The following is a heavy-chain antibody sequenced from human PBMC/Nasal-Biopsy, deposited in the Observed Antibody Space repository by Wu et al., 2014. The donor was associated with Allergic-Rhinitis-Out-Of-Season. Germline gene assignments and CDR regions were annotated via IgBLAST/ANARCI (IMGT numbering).Heavy chain of an antibody. CDR2: IYYSGST. V-gene: IGHV4-59*11. CDR3: ARETIYYAGTNYDD. CDR1: GGSISSHY. Sequence: CTVSGGSISSHYWSWIRQPPGKGLEWIGYIYYSGSTNYNPSLKSRVTLSVDTSRNQFSLTLRSVTAADTAVYYCARETIYYAGTNYDDWGQGLLVTVSS. D-gene: IGHD2-8*01. J-gene: IGHJ4*02.